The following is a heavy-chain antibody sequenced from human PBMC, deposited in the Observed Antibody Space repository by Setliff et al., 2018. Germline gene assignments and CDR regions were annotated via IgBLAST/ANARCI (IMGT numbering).Heavy chain of an antibody. CDR1: GFTFSSYW. CDR2: ISGSGHDI. J-gene: IGHJ4*02. V-gene: IGHV3-11*01. Sequence: LSLTCAASGFTFSSYWMSWVRQASGKGLEWLSYISGSGHDIAYRDSVNGRFTISRDNARTSVHLQMDSLRAEDTAVYYCARWVFGSGWFLDYWGQGTLVTVSS. CDR3: ARWVFGSGWFLDY. D-gene: IGHD6-19*01.